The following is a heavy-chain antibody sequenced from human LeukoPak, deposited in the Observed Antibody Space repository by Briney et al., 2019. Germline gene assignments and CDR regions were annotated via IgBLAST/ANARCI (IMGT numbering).Heavy chain of an antibody. CDR2: ISGSGGST. V-gene: IGHV3-23*01. J-gene: IGHJ4*02. CDR3: ARQSLAASGLDY. CDR1: GFTFSSYA. D-gene: IGHD6-13*01. Sequence: GGSLRLSCAASGFTFSSYAMSWVRQAPGKGLEWVSAISGSGGSTYYADSVKGRFTISRDNSKNTLYLQMNSLSVDDTAIYYCARQSLAASGLDYWGQGMLVTVSS.